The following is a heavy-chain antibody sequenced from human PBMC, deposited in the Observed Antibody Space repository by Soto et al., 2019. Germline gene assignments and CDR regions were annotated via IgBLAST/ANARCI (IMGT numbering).Heavy chain of an antibody. CDR1: GYSFTNYW. D-gene: IGHD2-15*01. CDR3: AGFPAATNNDALDV. J-gene: IGHJ3*01. V-gene: IGHV5-51*01. Sequence: GGSLKISWRGSGYSFTNYWLVWVRQVPGKALEWMGIIYPTYSDSRFRPSFQGQGTIAADKSINSAYLRWSSLKATDTAMYYCAGFPAATNNDALDVWGQGTMGTVSS. CDR2: IYPTYSDS.